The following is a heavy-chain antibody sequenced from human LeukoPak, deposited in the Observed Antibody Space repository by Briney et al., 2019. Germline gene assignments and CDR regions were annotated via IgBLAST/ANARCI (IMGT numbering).Heavy chain of an antibody. J-gene: IGHJ4*02. CDR1: GSNFRGNY. CDR3: ARMVTVIDSYNILDY. D-gene: IGHD5-24*01. Sequence: ASVKLSCNATGSNFRGNYVHWVQQAPGQGLEWMGWINPNSGGTNYAQKFQGRVTMTRDTSISTAYMELSRLRSDDTAVYYCARMVTVIDSYNILDYWGQGTLVTVSS. CDR2: INPNSGGT. V-gene: IGHV1-2*02.